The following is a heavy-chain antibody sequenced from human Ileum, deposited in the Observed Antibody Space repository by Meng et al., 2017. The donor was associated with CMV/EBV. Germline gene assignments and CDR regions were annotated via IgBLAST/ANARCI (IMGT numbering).Heavy chain of an antibody. CDR1: NGSISSGAHY. V-gene: IGHV4-31*03. CDR3: ARLRAGISCFDP. CDR2: IYYSGNT. D-gene: IGHD6-19*01. Sequence: CTVSNGSISSGAHYWSWIRQHPGQGLEWIGYIYYSGNTYYNPSLQSRATISVDTSQNSFSLRLSSVTAADTAVYYCARLRAGISCFDPWGQGALVTVSS. J-gene: IGHJ5*02.